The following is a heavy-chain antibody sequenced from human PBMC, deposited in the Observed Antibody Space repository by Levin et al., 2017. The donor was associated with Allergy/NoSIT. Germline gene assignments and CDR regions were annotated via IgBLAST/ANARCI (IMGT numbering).Heavy chain of an antibody. CDR2: INHSGST. CDR1: GGSFSGYY. Sequence: SETLSLTCAVYGGSFSGYYWSWIRQPPGKGLEWIGEINHSGSTNYNPSLKSRVTISVDTSKNQFSLKLSSVTAADTAVYYCARVRYSSTQATGRGNWYFDLWGRGTLVTVSS. J-gene: IGHJ2*01. D-gene: IGHD6-13*01. V-gene: IGHV4-34*01. CDR3: ARVRYSSTQATGRGNWYFDL.